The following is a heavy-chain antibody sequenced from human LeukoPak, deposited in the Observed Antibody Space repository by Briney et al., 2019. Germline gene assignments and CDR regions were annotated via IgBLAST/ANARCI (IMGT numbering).Heavy chain of an antibody. J-gene: IGHJ6*02. V-gene: IGHV4-39*07. Sequence: SETLSLTCTVSGGSISSSSYYWGWIRQPPGKGLEWIGSIYYSGSTYYNPSLKSRVTISVDTSKNQFSLKLSSVTAADTAVCYCAFMGTAAGGYYYYYGMDVWGQGTTVTVSS. D-gene: IGHD6-13*01. CDR1: GGSISSSSYY. CDR2: IYYSGST. CDR3: AFMGTAAGGYYYYYGMDV.